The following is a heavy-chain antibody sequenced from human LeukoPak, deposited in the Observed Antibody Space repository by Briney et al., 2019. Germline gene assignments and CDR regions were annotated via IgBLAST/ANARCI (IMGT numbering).Heavy chain of an antibody. V-gene: IGHV1-8*02. J-gene: IGHJ6*02. Sequence: ASVKVSCKASGYTFTSYGISWVRQAPGQGLEWMGWMNPNSGNTGYAQKFQGRVTMTRNTSISTAYMELSSLRSEDTAVYYCARVGSSGWYYHYYYGMDVWGQGTTVTVSS. CDR1: GYTFTSYG. CDR3: ARVGSSGWYYHYYYGMDV. CDR2: MNPNSGNT. D-gene: IGHD6-19*01.